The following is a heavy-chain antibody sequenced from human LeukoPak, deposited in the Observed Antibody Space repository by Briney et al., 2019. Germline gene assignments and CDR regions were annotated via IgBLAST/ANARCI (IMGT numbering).Heavy chain of an antibody. CDR1: GGSISSYY. V-gene: IGHV4-59*08. D-gene: IGHD6-19*01. CDR3: ARHTEAVATIDY. Sequence: SEALSLTCTVSGGSISSYYWSWIRQPPGKGLEWIGYIYYSGSTNYNPSLKSRVTISVDTSKNQFSLKLSSVTAADTAVYYCARHTEAVATIDYWGQGTLVTVSS. CDR2: IYYSGST. J-gene: IGHJ4*02.